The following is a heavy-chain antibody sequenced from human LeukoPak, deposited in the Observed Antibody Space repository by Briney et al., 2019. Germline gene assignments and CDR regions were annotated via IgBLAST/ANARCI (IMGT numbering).Heavy chain of an antibody. D-gene: IGHD4-17*01. CDR1: GGSISRYY. CDR2: INYSGST. J-gene: IGHJ3*02. V-gene: IGHV4-59*01. CDR3: ARDPHYGDILNDPFDI. Sequence: SETLSLTCTVSGGSISRYYWSWIRQPPGKGPEWIGYINYSGSTKCNPSLKSRVTISVDTSKNQFSLKLSSVTAADTAVYFCARDPHYGDILNDPFDIWGQGTMVTVSS.